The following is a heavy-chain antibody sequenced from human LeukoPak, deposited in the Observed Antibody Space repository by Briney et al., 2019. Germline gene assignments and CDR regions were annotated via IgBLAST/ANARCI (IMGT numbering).Heavy chain of an antibody. V-gene: IGHV3-30-3*01. D-gene: IGHD5-24*01. Sequence: PGRSLRLSCAASGFTFSSYAMHWVRQAPGKGLEWVAVISYDGSNKYYADSVKGRFTISRDNSKNTLYLQMNSLRAEDTAVYFCAKGLDGYKINYHLDYWGQGTLVTVSS. CDR1: GFTFSSYA. CDR2: ISYDGSNK. CDR3: AKGLDGYKINYHLDY. J-gene: IGHJ4*02.